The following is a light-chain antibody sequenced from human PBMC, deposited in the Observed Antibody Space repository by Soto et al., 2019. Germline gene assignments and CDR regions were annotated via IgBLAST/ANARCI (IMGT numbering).Light chain of an antibody. CDR3: SSYTGSTTLHYV. CDR1: SSDVGGYNY. Sequence: QSVLTQPASVSGSPGQSITISCTGTSSDVGGYNYVSWYQQHPGKAPKLLIYDVSNRPSGASNRFSGSKSGNTASLTISGLQAEDEADYYCSSYTGSTTLHYVFGTGTKVTDL. CDR2: DVS. V-gene: IGLV2-14*01. J-gene: IGLJ1*01.